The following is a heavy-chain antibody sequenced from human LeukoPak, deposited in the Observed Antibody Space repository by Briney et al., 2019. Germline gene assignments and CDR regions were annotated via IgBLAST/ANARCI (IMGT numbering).Heavy chain of an antibody. CDR1: GYTFTSYD. V-gene: IGHV1-8*01. CDR2: MNPNSGNT. CDR3: ARASLGWLRKHYYFDY. D-gene: IGHD5-12*01. J-gene: IGHJ4*02. Sequence: GASVKVSCNASGYTFTSYDINWVRQATGQGLEWMGWMNPNSGNTGYAQKFQGRATMTRNTSISTAYMELSSLRSEDTAVYYCARASLGWLRKHYYFDYWGQGTLVTVSS.